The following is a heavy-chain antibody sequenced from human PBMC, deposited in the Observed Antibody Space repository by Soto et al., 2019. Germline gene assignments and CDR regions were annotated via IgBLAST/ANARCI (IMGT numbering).Heavy chain of an antibody. CDR1: GFNFHDHG. CDR3: AAKYDSKAFDI. D-gene: IGHD3-22*01. CDR2: ISNDGDNK. Sequence: GSLRLSCAASGFNFHDHGMHWVRQAPGKGLEWVSVISNDGDNKLYGDSVKGRFTISRDNSKNRLYLQMNSLRAEDTAVYYCAAKYDSKAFDIWGQGTMVTVSS. V-gene: IGHV3-30*03. J-gene: IGHJ3*02.